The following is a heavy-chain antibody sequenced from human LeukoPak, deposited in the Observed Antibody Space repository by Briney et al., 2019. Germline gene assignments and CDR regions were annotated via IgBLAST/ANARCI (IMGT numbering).Heavy chain of an antibody. J-gene: IGHJ3*02. CDR2: IYHSGST. Sequence: PSQTLSLTCAVSGGSISSGGYSWSWIRQPPGKGLEWIGYIYHSGSTYYNPSLKSRVSISVDRSKNQFSLKLSSVTAADTAVYYCAGGRFGYSSSWYAFDSWGQGTMVTVSS. D-gene: IGHD6-13*01. CDR1: GGSISSGGYS. V-gene: IGHV4-30-2*01. CDR3: AGGRFGYSSSWYAFDS.